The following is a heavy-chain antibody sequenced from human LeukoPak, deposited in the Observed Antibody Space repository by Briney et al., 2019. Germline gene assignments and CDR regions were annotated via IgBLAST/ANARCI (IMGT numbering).Heavy chain of an antibody. V-gene: IGHV4-34*01. CDR2: ISHSGST. J-gene: IGHJ4*02. CDR3: ARGTRGIDY. D-gene: IGHD1-14*01. Sequence: PSETLSLTRAVYGGSFSGYYWSWIRQPPGKGLEWIGEISHSGSTNYNPSLKSRVTISVDTSKNQFSLKLSSVTAADTAVYYCARGTRGIDYWGQGTLVTVSS. CDR1: GGSFSGYY.